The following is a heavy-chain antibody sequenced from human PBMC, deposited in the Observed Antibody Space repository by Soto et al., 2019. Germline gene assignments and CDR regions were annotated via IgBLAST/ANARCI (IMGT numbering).Heavy chain of an antibody. CDR3: ARDPDPFRDGCNGRYGMDV. J-gene: IGHJ6*02. V-gene: IGHV1-69*13. D-gene: IGHD2-2*01. Sequence: ASVKVSCKASGGTFSSYAISWVRQAPGQGLEWMGGIIPIFGTANYAQKFQGRVTITADESTSTAYMELSSLRSEDTAVYYCARDPDPFRDGCNGRYGMDVWGQGTTVTVSS. CDR2: IIPIFGTA. CDR1: GGTFSSYA.